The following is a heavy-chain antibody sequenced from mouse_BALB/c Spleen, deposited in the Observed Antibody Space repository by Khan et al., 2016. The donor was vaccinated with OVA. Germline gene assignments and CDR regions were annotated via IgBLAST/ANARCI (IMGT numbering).Heavy chain of an antibody. V-gene: IGHV1-76*01. CDR1: GYIFTSYW. CDR3: ARGAITSQTLDY. CDR2: IYPGTGST. J-gene: IGHJ4*01. Sequence: QVQLKESGAELLRPGTSVKLSCKTSGYIFTSYWIHWVKQRSGQDLEWIARIYPGTGSTYYSEKFKGKATLTADKSSSTAYMQLSSLKSEDSAVYFCARGAITSQTLDYWGQGASVTVSS.